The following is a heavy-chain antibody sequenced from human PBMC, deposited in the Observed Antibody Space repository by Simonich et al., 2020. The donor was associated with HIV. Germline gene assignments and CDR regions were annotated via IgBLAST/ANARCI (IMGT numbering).Heavy chain of an antibody. CDR1: EDTVTNYY. CDR3: ARIRLGVGELSYYYGMDV. D-gene: IGHD3-10*01. Sequence: QVQLEQSGAAVKKPGASVNVSCKKSEDTVTNYYMHWVRQAPGQGHEWMRIINPEGDITTYAQNLKGRVTMTRETSTSTVYMELSSLRSEDTAVYYCARIRLGVGELSYYYGMDVWGQGTTVTVSS. CDR2: INPEGDIT. V-gene: IGHV1-46*01. J-gene: IGHJ6*02.